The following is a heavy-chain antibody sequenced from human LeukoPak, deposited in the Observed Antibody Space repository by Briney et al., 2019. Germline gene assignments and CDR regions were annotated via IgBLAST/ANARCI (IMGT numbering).Heavy chain of an antibody. Sequence: GASVKVSCKGSGYTFTSYGISWVRQAPGQGLEWMGWISAYNGNTNYAQKLQGRVTMTRDTSISTAYMELSRLRSDDTAVYYCARRDPSSSDIGGFDYWGQGTLVTVSS. D-gene: IGHD6-6*01. CDR3: ARRDPSSSDIGGFDY. CDR2: ISAYNGNT. V-gene: IGHV1-18*01. J-gene: IGHJ4*02. CDR1: GYTFTSYG.